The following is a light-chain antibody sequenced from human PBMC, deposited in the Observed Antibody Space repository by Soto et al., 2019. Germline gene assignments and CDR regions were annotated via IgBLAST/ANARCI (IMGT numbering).Light chain of an antibody. V-gene: IGKV3-20*01. J-gene: IGKJ5*01. CDR2: GAS. CDR3: QQYTGPPTT. Sequence: EIVFTQSPATLSLSPCQRATLSCRASQTVSSNYLAWCQQRPGQAPRLLIYGASTRAAGIPDRFSGSGSGTDFTLTITRLEPEDSAVYFCQQYTGPPTTFGQGTRLEIK. CDR1: QTVSSNY.